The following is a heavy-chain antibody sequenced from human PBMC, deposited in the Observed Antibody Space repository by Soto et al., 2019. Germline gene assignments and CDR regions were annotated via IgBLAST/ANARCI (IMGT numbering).Heavy chain of an antibody. Sequence: SETLSLTCAVYGGSFSGYYWSWIRQPPGKGLEWIGEINHSGSTNYNPSLKSRVTISVDTSKNQFSLKLSSVTAADTAVYYCARSLPLWSGYRKGYNWFDPWGQGTLVTVSS. CDR3: ARSLPLWSGYRKGYNWFDP. CDR2: INHSGST. D-gene: IGHD3-3*01. V-gene: IGHV4-34*01. CDR1: GGSFSGYY. J-gene: IGHJ5*02.